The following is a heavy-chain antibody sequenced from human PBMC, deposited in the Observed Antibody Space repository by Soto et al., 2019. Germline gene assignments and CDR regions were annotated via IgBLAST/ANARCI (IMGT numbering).Heavy chain of an antibody. D-gene: IGHD6-13*01. J-gene: IGHJ4*02. V-gene: IGHV1-18*04. Sequence: QVQLVQSGAEVKKPGASVKVSCKASGYTFTSYGISWVRQAPGQGLEWMGWISAYNGNTNDAQKLQGRVTMTSDTSARTAYMELRRLRSDDPDMYYCARGDRCSWSPLEYWGQGTLVTVAS. CDR3: ARGDRCSWSPLEY. CDR2: ISAYNGNT. CDR1: GYTFTSYG.